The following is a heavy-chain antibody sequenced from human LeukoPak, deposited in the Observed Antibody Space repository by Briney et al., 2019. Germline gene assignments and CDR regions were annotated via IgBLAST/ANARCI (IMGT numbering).Heavy chain of an antibody. J-gene: IGHJ3*02. CDR3: ARGHDFWSGYHDGAFDI. CDR2: INPNSGNT. Sequence: ASVKVSCKASGYTFTGYDINWVRQATGQGLEWMGWINPNSGNTGYAQKFQGRVTITRNTSISTAYMELSSLRSEDTAVYYCARGHDFWSGYHDGAFDIWGQGTMVTVSS. D-gene: IGHD3-3*01. CDR1: GYTFTGYD. V-gene: IGHV1-8*03.